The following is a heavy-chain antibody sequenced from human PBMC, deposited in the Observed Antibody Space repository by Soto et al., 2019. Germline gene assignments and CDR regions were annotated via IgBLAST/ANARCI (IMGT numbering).Heavy chain of an antibody. D-gene: IGHD3-3*01. J-gene: IGHJ6*02. V-gene: IGHV1-2*04. Sequence: ASVKVSCKASGYTFTGYYMHWVRQAPGQGLEWMGWINPNSGGTNYAQKFQGWVTMTRDTSISTAYMELSRLRSDDTAVYYCARGGVQYYDFWSGYYGADGMDVWGQGTTVTVSS. CDR2: INPNSGGT. CDR1: GYTFTGYY. CDR3: ARGGVQYYDFWSGYYGADGMDV.